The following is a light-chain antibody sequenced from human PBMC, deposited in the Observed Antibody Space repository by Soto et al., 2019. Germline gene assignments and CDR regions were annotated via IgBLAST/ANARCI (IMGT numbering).Light chain of an antibody. CDR1: QSFSSSY. V-gene: IGKV3D-20*01. CDR3: QQYGTSPLT. J-gene: IGKJ4*01. Sequence: IVFTKSPATLSLSPGERATLSCGAGQSFSSSYLAWYQQKPGLAPRLLIYDASYRATGIPDRFSGSGSGTDFTLTISRLEPEDFAVYYCQQYGTSPLTFGGGTKVDIK. CDR2: DAS.